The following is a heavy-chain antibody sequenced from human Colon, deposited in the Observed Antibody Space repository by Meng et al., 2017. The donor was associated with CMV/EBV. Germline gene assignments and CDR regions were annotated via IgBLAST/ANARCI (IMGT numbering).Heavy chain of an antibody. D-gene: IGHD5-12*01. Sequence: QVQLQASGPGLVKPSETLSLTCTVSGGSISTYYWSWIRQPAGEGLEWLGRISTNRNTDYNPSLNSRATIWLDTSNNQFSLKLTSVTAADTAVYYCVRGGYSGTQTGGVQEYWGQGTLVTVSS. CDR2: ISTNRNT. J-gene: IGHJ4*02. CDR3: VRGGYSGTQTGGVQEY. CDR1: GGSISTYY. V-gene: IGHV4-4*07.